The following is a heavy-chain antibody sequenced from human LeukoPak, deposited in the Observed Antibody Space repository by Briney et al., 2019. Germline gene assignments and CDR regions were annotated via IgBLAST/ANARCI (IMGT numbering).Heavy chain of an antibody. D-gene: IGHD2-2*01. CDR2: TYYRSKWSN. V-gene: IGHV6-1*01. Sequence: SQTLSLTCANSGDTVSSDRTGWNWIRQSPSRGLEWLGRTYYRSKWSNDYALSVKSRITINPDTSKNQFSLQLKFVTPEDTAVYYCASLVGDQVVHWGQRTLVTVSS. CDR1: GDTVSSDRTG. CDR3: ASLVGDQVVH. J-gene: IGHJ4*02.